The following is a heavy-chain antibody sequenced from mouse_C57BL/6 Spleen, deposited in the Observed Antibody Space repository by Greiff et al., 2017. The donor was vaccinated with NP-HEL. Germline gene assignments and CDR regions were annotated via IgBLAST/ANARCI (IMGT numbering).Heavy chain of an antibody. D-gene: IGHD2-4*01. V-gene: IGHV2-9*01. J-gene: IGHJ1*03. CDR3: AKHPFKDYDGSYWYFDV. Sequence: VKLVESGPGLVAPSQSLSITCTVSGFSLTSYGVDWVRQPPGKGLEWLGVIWGGGSTNYNSALMSRPSISKDNSKSQVFLKMNSLQTDDTAMYYCAKHPFKDYDGSYWYFDVWGTGTTVTVSS. CDR1: GFSLTSYG. CDR2: IWGGGST.